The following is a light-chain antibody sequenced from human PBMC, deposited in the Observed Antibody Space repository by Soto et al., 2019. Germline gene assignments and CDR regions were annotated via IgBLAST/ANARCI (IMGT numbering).Light chain of an antibody. Sequence: QSALTQPPSASGSPGQSVTISCTGTSSDVGAHDYVSWYQKHPGKAPRLIVYEVTKRPSGVPDRFSGSKSGNTASLSVSGLQAEDEGDYYCSSAAGNTYWVFGGGTKLTVL. V-gene: IGLV2-8*01. CDR3: SSAAGNTYWV. CDR2: EVT. J-gene: IGLJ3*02. CDR1: SSDVGAHDY.